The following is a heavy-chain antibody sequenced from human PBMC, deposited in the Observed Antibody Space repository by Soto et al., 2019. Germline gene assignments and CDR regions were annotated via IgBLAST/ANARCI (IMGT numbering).Heavy chain of an antibody. CDR1: GYTFTGYY. D-gene: IGHD4-17*01. V-gene: IGHV1-2*02. CDR3: ARDRGGDYGYYYGMDV. Sequence: QVQLVQSGAEVKKPGASVKVSCKASGYTFTGYYMHWVRQAPGQGLEWMGWINPNSGGTNYAQKVQGRVTITRDTSISTAYMELSRLRSDDTAVYYCARDRGGDYGYYYGMDVWGQGTTVTVSS. J-gene: IGHJ6*02. CDR2: INPNSGGT.